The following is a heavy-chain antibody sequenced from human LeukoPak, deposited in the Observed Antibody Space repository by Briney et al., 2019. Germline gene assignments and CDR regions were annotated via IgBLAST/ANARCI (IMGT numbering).Heavy chain of an antibody. D-gene: IGHD3-9*01. CDR2: IYSGGST. CDR3: ARGPTEVLRYFDWSLPDAFDI. J-gene: IGHJ3*02. Sequence: GGSLRLSCAASGFTVSSNYMSWVRQAPGKGLEWVSVIYSGGSTYYADSVKGRFTISRDNSKNTLHLQMNSLRAEDTAVYYCARGPTEVLRYFDWSLPDAFDIWGQGTMVTVSS. CDR1: GFTVSSNY. V-gene: IGHV3-66*01.